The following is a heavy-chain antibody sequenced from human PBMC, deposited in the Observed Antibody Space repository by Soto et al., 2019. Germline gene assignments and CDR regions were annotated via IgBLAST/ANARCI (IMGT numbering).Heavy chain of an antibody. V-gene: IGHV6-1*01. CDR2: TYYRSKWYN. Sequence: KQSQTLSLTCAISGDSVSSNSAAWNWIRQSPSRGLEWLGRTYYRSKWYNDYAVSVKSRIAINPDTSKNQFSLQLNSVTPEDTAVYYCARGLGIAAAGYYFDYWGQGTLVTVSS. D-gene: IGHD6-13*01. CDR3: ARGLGIAAAGYYFDY. CDR1: GDSVSSNSAA. J-gene: IGHJ4*02.